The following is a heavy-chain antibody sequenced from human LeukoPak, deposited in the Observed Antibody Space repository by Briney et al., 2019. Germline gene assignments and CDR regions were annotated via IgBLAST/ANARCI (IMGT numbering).Heavy chain of an antibody. CDR1: GGTFSSYA. D-gene: IGHD2-2*01. J-gene: IGHJ5*02. CDR2: IIPIFGTA. CDR3: ARDREYQTHNWFDP. Sequence: ASVKVSCKASGGTFSSYAISWVRQAPGQGLEWMGGIIPIFGTANYAQKFQGRVTITTDESTSTAYMELSSLRSEDTAVYYCARDREYQTHNWFDPWGQGTLVTVSS. V-gene: IGHV1-69*05.